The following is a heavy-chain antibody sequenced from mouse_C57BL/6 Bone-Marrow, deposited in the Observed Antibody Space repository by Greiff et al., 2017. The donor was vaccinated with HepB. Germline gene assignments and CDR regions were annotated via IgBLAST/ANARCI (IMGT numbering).Heavy chain of an antibody. CDR1: GSTFPRYW. J-gene: IGHJ3*01. V-gene: IGHV1-69*01. CDR2: LDPSDSYT. Sequence: VQLQQPGASLLLPGASFHLSCQASGSTFPRYWMHWVTQRPGQGLEWIGELDPSDSYTNYNQQFQGKSTLTVANSSSTAYIQLSSLTSEDSAVYYCARCSYYSNYHPPPWFAYWGQGTLVTVSA. CDR3: ARCSYYSNYHPPPWFAY. D-gene: IGHD2-5*01.